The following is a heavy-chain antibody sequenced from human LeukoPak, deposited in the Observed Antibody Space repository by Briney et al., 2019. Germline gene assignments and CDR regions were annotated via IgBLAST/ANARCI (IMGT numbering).Heavy chain of an antibody. V-gene: IGHV3-74*01. J-gene: IGHJ4*02. Sequence: GGSLRLSCAASGFTFSSYWMHWVRQAPGKGLVWVSRINGDGSSTNYADSVRGRFTISRDNAKNTLYLQMSSLRAEDTAVYYCARVTDSSSWVIAYWGQGTLVTVSS. D-gene: IGHD6-13*01. CDR1: GFTFSSYW. CDR2: INGDGSST. CDR3: ARVTDSSSWVIAY.